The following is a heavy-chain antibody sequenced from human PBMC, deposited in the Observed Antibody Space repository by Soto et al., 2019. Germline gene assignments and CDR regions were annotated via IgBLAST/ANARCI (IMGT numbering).Heavy chain of an antibody. CDR3: ARGSYGDY. CDR2: ISTHNGNT. Sequence: ASVKVSCKTSGYTFTTCGSSWVRQAPGQGLEWMGWISTHNGNTNYAQKVQGRVTMTTDTSTSTAYMELRSLTSDDTAVYYCARGSYGDYWGQGTLVPVSS. V-gene: IGHV1-18*01. CDR1: GYTFTTCG. J-gene: IGHJ4*02. D-gene: IGHD5-18*01.